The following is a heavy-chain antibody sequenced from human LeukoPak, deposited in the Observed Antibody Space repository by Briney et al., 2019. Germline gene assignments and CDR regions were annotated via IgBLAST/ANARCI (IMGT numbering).Heavy chain of an antibody. CDR2: ISYDGSNK. Sequence: GGSLRLSCSGSGFTFSSPAMHWVRQAPGKGLEWLAVISYDGSNKYYADSVKGRFTISRDNSKNTLYLQMNSLRAEDTAVYYCAKDRSGSHFDYWGQGTLVTVSS. CDR1: GFTFSSPA. J-gene: IGHJ4*02. D-gene: IGHD1-26*01. CDR3: AKDRSGSHFDY. V-gene: IGHV3-30*04.